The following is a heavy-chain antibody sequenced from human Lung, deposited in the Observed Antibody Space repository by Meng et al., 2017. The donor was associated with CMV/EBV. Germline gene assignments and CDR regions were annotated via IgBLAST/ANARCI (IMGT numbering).Heavy chain of an antibody. CDR2: IKSKTDGETT. V-gene: IGHV3-15*01. CDR1: GFTFSNAW. Sequence: EVELVESGGDLVKPGGSLRLSCAGSGFTFSNAWMSWVRQAPGKGLEWVGRIKSKTDGETTDYVAPVKGRFTVSRDDSKNMLYLLMNSLKTEDTAVYYCTWNDYGDYWGRGTLVTVSS. J-gene: IGHJ4*02. CDR3: TWNDYGDY. D-gene: IGHD1-1*01.